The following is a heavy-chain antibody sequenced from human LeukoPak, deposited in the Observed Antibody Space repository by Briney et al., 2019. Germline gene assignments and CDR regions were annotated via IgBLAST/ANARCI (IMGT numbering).Heavy chain of an antibody. V-gene: IGHV3-23*01. CDR3: ARDLDILTKGEFDY. CDR2: ISGSGSNT. D-gene: IGHD3-9*01. Sequence: LPGGSLRLSCTASGFTFSSYAMSWVRLAPGKGLEWVSAISGSGSNTYYTDSVKGRFTISRDNSNNALYLQMNSLRAEDTAVYYCARDLDILTKGEFDYWGQGTLVTVSS. J-gene: IGHJ4*02. CDR1: GFTFSSYA.